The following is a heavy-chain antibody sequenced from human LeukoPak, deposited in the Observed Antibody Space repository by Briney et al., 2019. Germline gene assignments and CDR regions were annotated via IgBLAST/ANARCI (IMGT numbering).Heavy chain of an antibody. Sequence: GASVKVSCKASGYTFTSYYMHWVRQAPGQGLEWMGIINPSGGSTSYAQKFQGRVTMTRDTSTSTVYMELGSLRSEDTAVYYCARENPYDFWSGYYDYWGQGTLVTVSS. CDR2: INPSGGST. V-gene: IGHV1-46*01. D-gene: IGHD3-3*01. CDR3: ARENPYDFWSGYYDY. CDR1: GYTFTSYY. J-gene: IGHJ4*02.